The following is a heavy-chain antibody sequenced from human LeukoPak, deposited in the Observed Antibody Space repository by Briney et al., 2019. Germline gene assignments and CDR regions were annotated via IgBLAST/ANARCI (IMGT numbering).Heavy chain of an antibody. CDR2: IYYSGST. D-gene: IGHD6-6*01. V-gene: IGHV4-30-4*08. CDR1: GGSISSGDYY. CDR3: ARRNIRIAARGNDFDY. Sequence: SQTLSLTCTVSGGSISSGDYYWSWIRQPPGKGLEWIGYIYYSGSTYYNPSLKSRVTISVDTSKNQFSLKLSSVTAADTAVYYCARRNIRIAARGNDFDYWGQGTLVTVSS. J-gene: IGHJ4*02.